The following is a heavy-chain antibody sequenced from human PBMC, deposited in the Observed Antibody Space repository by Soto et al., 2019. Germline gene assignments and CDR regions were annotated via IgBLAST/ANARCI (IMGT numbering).Heavy chain of an antibody. V-gene: IGHV4-4*02. Sequence: QVLLQESGPGLVKSSETLSLTCAVYSDSISSTKWWSWVRQSPGKGLEWIGEIYPSGSTNYNPSLKSRVTISEDRSKNQFSLKLTSVTAADTAVYYCARSWNDYLFYWGQGTLVTVSS. D-gene: IGHD4-17*01. J-gene: IGHJ4*02. CDR1: SDSISSTKW. CDR2: IYPSGST. CDR3: ARSWNDYLFY.